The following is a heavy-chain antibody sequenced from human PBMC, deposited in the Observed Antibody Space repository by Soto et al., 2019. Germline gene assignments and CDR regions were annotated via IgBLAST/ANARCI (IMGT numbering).Heavy chain of an antibody. V-gene: IGHV3-30*02. J-gene: IGHJ6*02. D-gene: IGHD3-16*01. CDR2: ISFDRTNK. CDR3: ATLGSWRSGTFHGLDV. CDR1: GFTFSSYG. Sequence: VQLVESGGGLVQPGGSLRLSCAASGFTFSSYGMHWVRQAPGKGLEWVAFISFDRTNKYYADSVEGRFTISRDNSKNTLYLQMNSLRAEDTAVYYCATLGSWRSGTFHGLDVWGQGTTVTVSS.